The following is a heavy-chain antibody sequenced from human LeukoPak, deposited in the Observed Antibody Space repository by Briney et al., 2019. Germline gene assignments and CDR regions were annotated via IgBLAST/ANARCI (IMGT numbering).Heavy chain of an antibody. CDR1: GFTFSRYV. Sequence: GRSLRLSGAASGFTFSRYVMYWVRQAPGKGLEWVAVISHDGTNKNYADSVKGRFTISRDNAKNSLYLQMNSLRAEDAAVYYCARVLGVYGSASYYFDYWGQGTLVTVSS. D-gene: IGHD3-10*01. J-gene: IGHJ4*02. CDR2: ISHDGTNK. V-gene: IGHV3-30*03. CDR3: ARVLGVYGSASYYFDY.